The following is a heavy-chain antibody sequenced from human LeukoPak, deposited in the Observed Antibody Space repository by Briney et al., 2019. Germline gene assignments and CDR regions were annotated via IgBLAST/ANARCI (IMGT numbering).Heavy chain of an antibody. CDR2: IKPDGNER. V-gene: IGHV3-7*01. D-gene: IGHD6-19*01. J-gene: IGHJ3*01. CDR3: ARRQWTAFDF. Sequence: GGSLRLSCAASGFTFNTYWISWVRQAPGKGLQWVANIKPDGNERYYVDYVKGRFTISRDNARSSLYLQMYSLRVEDTAIYYCARRQWTAFDFWGQGTMVTVSS. CDR1: GFTFNTYW.